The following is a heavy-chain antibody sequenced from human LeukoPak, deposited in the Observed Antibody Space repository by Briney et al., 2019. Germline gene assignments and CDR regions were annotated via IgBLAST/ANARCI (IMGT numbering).Heavy chain of an antibody. Sequence: PSETLSLTCAVSGYSISSGFYWGWIRQPPGKGLEWIGSIYHSGSTYYNPSLKGRVTISVDTSKNQFSLKLSSVTAADTAVYYCARGYPMVRGNFCDYWGQGTLVTVSS. CDR2: IYHSGST. CDR1: GYSISSGFY. V-gene: IGHV4-38-2*01. CDR3: ARGYPMVRGNFCDY. D-gene: IGHD3-10*01. J-gene: IGHJ4*02.